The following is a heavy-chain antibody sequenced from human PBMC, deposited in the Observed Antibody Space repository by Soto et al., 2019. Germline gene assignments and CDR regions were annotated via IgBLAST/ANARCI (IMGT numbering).Heavy chain of an antibody. V-gene: IGHV4-59*08. CDR1: GGSISSYY. CDR2: IYYSGST. D-gene: IGHD6-13*01. Sequence: SSETLSLTCTVSGGSISSYYWSWIRQPPGKGLEWIGYIYYSGSTNYNPSLKSRVTISVDTSKNQFSLKLSSVTAADTAVYYCARLSSSWFNADAFDIWGQGTMVPVSS. J-gene: IGHJ3*02. CDR3: ARLSSSWFNADAFDI.